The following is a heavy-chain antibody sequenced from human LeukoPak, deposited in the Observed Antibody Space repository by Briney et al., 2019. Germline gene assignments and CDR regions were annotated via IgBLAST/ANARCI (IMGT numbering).Heavy chain of an antibody. CDR3: AKSMVRGVTLFYFDY. J-gene: IGHJ4*02. D-gene: IGHD3-10*01. CDR1: GFTFSSYG. V-gene: IGHV3-30*18. CDR2: ISYDGSNK. Sequence: PGGSLRLSCAASGFTFSSYGMHWVRQAPGKGLEWVAVISYDGSNKYYADSVKGRFTISRDNSKNTLYLQMNSLRAEDTAVYYCAKSMVRGVTLFYFDYWGQGTLVTVSS.